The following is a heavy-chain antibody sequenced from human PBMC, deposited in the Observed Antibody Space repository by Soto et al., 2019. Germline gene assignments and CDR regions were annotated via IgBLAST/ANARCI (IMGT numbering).Heavy chain of an antibody. CDR2: ISAYNGNT. D-gene: IGHD4-17*01. CDR3: ARGLGRDYYYFDY. V-gene: IGHV1-18*01. CDR1: GYTFTNYG. J-gene: IGHJ4*02. Sequence: ASVKVSCTDSGYTFTNYGVSWVRQAPGQGLEWMGWISAYNGNTNYAQKLQGRVTMTTDTSTSTAYMELRSLRSDDTAVYFCARGLGRDYYYFDYWGQGTLVTVSS.